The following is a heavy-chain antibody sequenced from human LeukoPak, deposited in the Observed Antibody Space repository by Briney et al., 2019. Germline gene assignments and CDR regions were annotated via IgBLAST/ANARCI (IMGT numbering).Heavy chain of an antibody. J-gene: IGHJ6*02. CDR2: ISYDGSNK. CDR3: AKGSPVVPAATPRDYYYYGMDV. D-gene: IGHD2-2*01. CDR1: GFTFSDYY. Sequence: GGSLRLSCAASGFTFSDYYMSWIRQAPGKGLEWVAVISYDGSNKYYADSVKGRFTISRDNSKNTLYLQMNSLRAEDTAVYYCAKGSPVVPAATPRDYYYYGMDVWGQGTTVTVSS. V-gene: IGHV3-30*18.